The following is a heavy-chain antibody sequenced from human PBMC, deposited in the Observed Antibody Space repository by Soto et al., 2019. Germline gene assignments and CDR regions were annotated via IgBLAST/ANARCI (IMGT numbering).Heavy chain of an antibody. D-gene: IGHD6-13*01. V-gene: IGHV4-59*01. J-gene: IGHJ4*02. Sequence: SDTLSLTCTVSGGSMRNYFWTWIRQPPGKGLGGIGYIHYSGTTSFFPSYNPSLRSRVTISEDRSKNQFSLKLLSVTTADTAVYFCAAGEASSRNPAPYYLDFWGQGTLVTVSS. CDR2: IHYSGTT. CDR3: AAGEASSRNPAPYYLDF. CDR1: GGSMRNYF.